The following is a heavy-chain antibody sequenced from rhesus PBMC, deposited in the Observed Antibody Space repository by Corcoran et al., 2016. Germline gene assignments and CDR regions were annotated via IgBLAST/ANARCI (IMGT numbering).Heavy chain of an antibody. CDR1: GFSLSTSGMG. CDR2: IYWDDDK. V-gene: IGHV2-1*01. J-gene: IGHJ4*01. Sequence: QVTLKESGPALVKPTQTLTLTCIFSGFSLSTSGMGVGWIRQPPGKTLEWLAHIYWDDDKRYSTSLKSRRTISKDTSKNQVVLTMTNMDPVDTATYYCVRRRNEYSNYFDYGGQGVLVTVSS. CDR3: VRRRNEYSNYFDY. D-gene: IGHD4-23*01.